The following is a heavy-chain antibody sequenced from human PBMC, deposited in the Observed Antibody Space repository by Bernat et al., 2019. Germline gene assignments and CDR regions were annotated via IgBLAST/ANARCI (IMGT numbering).Heavy chain of an antibody. Sequence: QVQLQQWGAGLLKPSETLSLTCAVYGGSFSGYYWSWIRQPPGKGLEWIGEINHSGSTNYNPSLKSRVTISLDTAKNQFSLNLRSVTAADTAVYYCVRHDCGGASCQPNWFDPWGQGTLVTVSS. V-gene: IGHV4-34*01. J-gene: IGHJ5*02. CDR2: INHSGST. CDR3: VRHDCGGASCQPNWFDP. CDR1: GGSFSGYY. D-gene: IGHD2-21*01.